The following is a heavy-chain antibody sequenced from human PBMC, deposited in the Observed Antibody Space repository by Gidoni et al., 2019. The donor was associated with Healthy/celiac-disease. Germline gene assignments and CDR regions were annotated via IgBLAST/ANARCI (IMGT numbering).Heavy chain of an antibody. Sequence: EVQRVQSGAEVKKPGESLKISCKGSGYSFTSYWIGWVRQMPGKGLEWMGIIYPGDSDTRYSPSFQGQVTISADKSISTAYLQWSSLKASDTAMYYCARLPPRNPERGYSYGTNLGWDYYYYGMDVWGQGTTVTVSS. CDR2: IYPGDSDT. D-gene: IGHD5-18*01. J-gene: IGHJ6*02. CDR3: ARLPPRNPERGYSYGTNLGWDYYYYGMDV. V-gene: IGHV5-51*01. CDR1: GYSFTSYW.